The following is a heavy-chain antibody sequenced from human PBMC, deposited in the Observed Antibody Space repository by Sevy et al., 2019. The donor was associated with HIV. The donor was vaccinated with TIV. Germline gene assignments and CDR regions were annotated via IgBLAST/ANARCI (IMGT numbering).Heavy chain of an antibody. CDR3: ARGTNYYESSGRSYFDY. CDR1: GFTFIDYY. D-gene: IGHD3-22*01. V-gene: IGHV3-11*01. CDR2: ISTSGVTI. J-gene: IGHJ4*02. Sequence: GGSLRLSCAASGFTFIDYYMSWIRQAPGKGLEWVSHISTSGVTIDYADSVKGRFTISRDNAKNSLYQQMNSLRAEDTAVYYCARGTNYYESSGRSYFDYWGQGSLVTVSP.